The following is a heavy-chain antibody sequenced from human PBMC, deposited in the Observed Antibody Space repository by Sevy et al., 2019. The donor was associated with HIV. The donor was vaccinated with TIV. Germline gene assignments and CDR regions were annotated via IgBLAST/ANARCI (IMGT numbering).Heavy chain of an antibody. V-gene: IGHV1-2*02. CDR2: INPNSGGT. CDR1: GYTFTGYY. D-gene: IGHD3-22*01. J-gene: IGHJ4*02. CDR3: ARAGTRTYYYDSSGTGFDY. Sequence: ASVKVSCKASGYTFTGYYMHWVRQAPGQGLEWMGWINPNSGGTNYAQKFQGRVTMTRDTSISTAYMELSRLRSDDPAVYYCARAGTRTYYYDSSGTGFDYWGQGTLVTVSS.